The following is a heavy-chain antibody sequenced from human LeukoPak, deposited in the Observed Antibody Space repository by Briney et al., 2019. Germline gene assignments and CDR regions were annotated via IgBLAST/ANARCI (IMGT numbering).Heavy chain of an antibody. J-gene: IGHJ3*02. Sequence: ASVKVSCKASGYTFTGYHMHWVRQAPGQGLEWMGWINTNTRNPTYAQDFTGQVVFSLDTSVSTAYLQISSLKAEDTAVYYCARGAFDSRWACDIWGQGTMVTVSS. V-gene: IGHV7-4-1*02. CDR2: INTNTRNP. D-gene: IGHD3-9*01. CDR3: ARGAFDSRWACDI. CDR1: GYTFTGYH.